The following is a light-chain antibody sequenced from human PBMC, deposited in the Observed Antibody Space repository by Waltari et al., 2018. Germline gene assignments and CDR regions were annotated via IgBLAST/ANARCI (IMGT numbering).Light chain of an antibody. V-gene: IGLV1-47*01. J-gene: IGLJ3*02. CDR2: KND. CDR3: AAWDDSRGV. CDR1: SSNIGTNY. Sequence: QSVLTQPPSASGTPGQRVTISCSGSSSNIGTNYVYWYQQLPGTAPKLLIYKNDPRPSGVPDLCSGSKSGTSASLAISGLRSEDESTYYCAAWDDSRGVFGGGTKLTVL.